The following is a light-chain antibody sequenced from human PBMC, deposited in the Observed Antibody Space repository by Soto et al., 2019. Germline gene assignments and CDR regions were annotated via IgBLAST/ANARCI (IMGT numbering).Light chain of an antibody. CDR1: QSVLYSSNNKNY. CDR3: QQYYSNPRVA. V-gene: IGKV4-1*01. Sequence: DIVMTQSQDSLAVALGERATIDCKSSQSVLYSSNNKNYLAWYQQKPEQPPKLLIYWASTRESEGSDRFSGSGSGTDFTLTISSLQAEDVAVYYCQQYYSNPRVAVGGGTKVEIK. CDR2: WAS. J-gene: IGKJ4*01.